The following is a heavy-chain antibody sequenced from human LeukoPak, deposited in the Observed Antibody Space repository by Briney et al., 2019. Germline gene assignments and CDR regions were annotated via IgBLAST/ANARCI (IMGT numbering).Heavy chain of an antibody. CDR1: GFTFSSYS. CDR2: ISSSSSYI. CDR3: AKDQRGKHYYGSGRNFDY. J-gene: IGHJ4*02. D-gene: IGHD3-10*01. Sequence: GGSLRLSCAASGFTFSSYSMNWVRQAPGKGLEWVSSISSSSSYIYYADSVKGRFTISRDNAKNSLYLQMNSLRAEDAAVYYCAKDQRGKHYYGSGRNFDYWGQGTLVTVSS. V-gene: IGHV3-21*01.